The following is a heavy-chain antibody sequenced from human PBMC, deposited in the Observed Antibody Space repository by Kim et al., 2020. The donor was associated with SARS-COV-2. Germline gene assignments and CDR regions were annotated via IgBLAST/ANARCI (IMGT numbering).Heavy chain of an antibody. D-gene: IGHD3-16*02. Sequence: SETLSLTCTVSGGSISSSSYYWGWIRQPPGKGLEWIGSIYYSGSTYYNPSLKSRVTISVDTSKNQFSLKLSSVTAADTAVYYCARHRDTTLHPIYDYVWGSYRYLDAFDIWGQGTMVTVSS. CDR2: IYYSGST. V-gene: IGHV4-39*01. CDR3: ARHRDTTLHPIYDYVWGSYRYLDAFDI. CDR1: GGSISSSSYY. J-gene: IGHJ3*02.